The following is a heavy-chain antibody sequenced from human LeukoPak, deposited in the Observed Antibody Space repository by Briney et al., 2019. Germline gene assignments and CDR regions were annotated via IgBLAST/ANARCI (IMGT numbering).Heavy chain of an antibody. D-gene: IGHD2-2*01. CDR2: IYHSGST. J-gene: IGHJ4*02. CDR1: GGSISSGGYY. V-gene: IGHV4-30-2*01. Sequence: SETLSLTCTVSGGSISSGGYYWSWIRQPPGKGLEWIGYIYHSGSTYYNPPLKSRVTISVDRSKNQFSLKLSSVTAADTAVYYCARDSYCSSTSCYPHWGQGTLVTVSS. CDR3: ARDSYCSSTSCYPH.